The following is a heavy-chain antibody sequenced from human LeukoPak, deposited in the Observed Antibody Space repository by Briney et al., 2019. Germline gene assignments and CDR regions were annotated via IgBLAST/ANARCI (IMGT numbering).Heavy chain of an antibody. V-gene: IGHV4-39*07. CDR3: ARAVTTKWDYYYMDV. Sequence: SETLSLTCTVSGGSISSSSYYWGWIRQPPGKGLEWLGSIYYSGSTYYNPSLKSRVTISVDTSKNQFSLKLSSVTAADTAVYYCARAVTTKWDYYYMDVWGKGTTVTVSS. CDR1: GGSISSSSYY. J-gene: IGHJ6*03. D-gene: IGHD4-17*01. CDR2: IYYSGST.